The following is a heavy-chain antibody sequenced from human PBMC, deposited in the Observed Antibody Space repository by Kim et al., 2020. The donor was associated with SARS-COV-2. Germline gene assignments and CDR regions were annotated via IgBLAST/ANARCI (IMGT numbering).Heavy chain of an antibody. CDR2: ISWNSGSI. CDR1: GFTFDDYA. CDR3: AKDTNYYGSGTDRPVFDY. J-gene: IGHJ4*02. D-gene: IGHD3-10*01. V-gene: IGHV3-9*01. Sequence: GGSLRLSCAASGFTFDDYAMHWVRQAPGKGLEWVSGISWNSGSIGYADSVKGRFTISRDNAKNSLYLQMNSLRAEDTALYYCAKDTNYYGSGTDRPVFDYWGQGTLVTVSS.